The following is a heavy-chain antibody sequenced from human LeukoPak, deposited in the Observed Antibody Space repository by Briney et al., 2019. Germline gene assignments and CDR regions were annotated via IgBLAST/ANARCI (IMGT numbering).Heavy chain of an antibody. CDR1: GGSISSSSYY. CDR2: IYYSGST. V-gene: IGHV4-39*01. D-gene: IGHD6-13*01. CDR3: ARHCVAAAGPDY. Sequence: SETLSLTCTVSGGSISSSSYYWGWIRQPPGKGLEWIGSIYYSGSTYYNPSLKSRVTISVDTSKNQFSLKLSSVTAADTAVYYCARHCVAAAGPDYWGQGTLVTVSS. J-gene: IGHJ4*02.